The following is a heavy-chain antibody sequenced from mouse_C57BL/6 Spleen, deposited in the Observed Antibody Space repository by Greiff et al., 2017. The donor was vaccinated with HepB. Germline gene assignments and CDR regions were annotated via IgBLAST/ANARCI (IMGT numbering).Heavy chain of an antibody. V-gene: IGHV7-3*01. D-gene: IGHD1-1*01. Sequence: EVKLVESGGGLVQPGGSLSLSCAASGFTFTDYYMSWVRQPPGKALEWLGFIRNKANGYTTEYSASVKGRFTISRDNSQSILYLQMNALRAEDSATYYCAPHYYGSSGTFAYWGQGTLVTVSA. J-gene: IGHJ3*01. CDR1: GFTFTDYY. CDR2: IRNKANGYTT. CDR3: APHYYGSSGTFAY.